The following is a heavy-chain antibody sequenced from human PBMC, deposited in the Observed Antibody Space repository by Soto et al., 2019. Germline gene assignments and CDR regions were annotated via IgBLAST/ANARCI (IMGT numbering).Heavy chain of an antibody. Sequence: SETLSLTCAVFGGSLSGHYWTWIRQAPGKGLEWIGEINHSGGTNYSSSLKSRVTISLDTSKNQFSLILLSVTAADTAMYYCARDRQDYDLCSVLQNEGPYGMDVCGRGTTVTVSS. CDR2: INHSGGT. CDR3: ARDRQDYDLCSVLQNEGPYGMDV. J-gene: IGHJ6*02. D-gene: IGHD2-15*01. CDR1: GGSLSGHY. V-gene: IGHV4-34*01.